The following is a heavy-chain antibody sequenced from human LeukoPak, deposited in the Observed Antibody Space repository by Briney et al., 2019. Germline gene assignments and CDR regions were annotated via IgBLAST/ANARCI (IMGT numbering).Heavy chain of an antibody. Sequence: PGRSLRLSCAASGFTFSSYGMHWVRQAPGKGLEWVANIKQDGSEKYYVDSVKGRFTISRDNAKNSLYLQMNSLRAEDTAVYYCARDTTVSITMVRGPDYWGQGTLVTVSS. CDR3: ARDTTVSITMVRGPDY. J-gene: IGHJ4*02. V-gene: IGHV3-7*01. CDR2: IKQDGSEK. CDR1: GFTFSSYG. D-gene: IGHD3-10*01.